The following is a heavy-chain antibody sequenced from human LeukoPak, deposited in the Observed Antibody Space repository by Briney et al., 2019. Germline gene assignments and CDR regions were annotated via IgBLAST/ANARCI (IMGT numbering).Heavy chain of an antibody. D-gene: IGHD6-6*01. CDR2: IKQDGSEK. CDR3: ARDSVGSSSARLDY. J-gene: IGHJ4*02. Sequence: GGSLRLSCAASGFTFSSYWMSWVRQAPGKGLEWVANIKQDGSEKYYVDSVKGRFTISRDNAKNSLYLQMNSLRAEDTAVYYCARDSVGSSSARLDYWGQGTLVTVSS. CDR1: GFTFSSYW. V-gene: IGHV3-7*01.